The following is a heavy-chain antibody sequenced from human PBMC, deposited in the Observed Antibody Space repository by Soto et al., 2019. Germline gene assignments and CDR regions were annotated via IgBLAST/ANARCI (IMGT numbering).Heavy chain of an antibody. CDR3: AREYGGPFPSNWFYP. J-gene: IGHJ5*02. CDR1: GGSISSGNYY. D-gene: IGHD4-17*01. Sequence: QVQLQESGPGLVQPSQTLSLTCTVSGGSISSGNYYWSWLRPHPGKGLEWIGNIYHSGSTYYNPSLTSRVTIPVDTSKNQFSRKLSSVTAADTAIYYCAREYGGPFPSNWFYPWGQGTLVTGSS. V-gene: IGHV4-31*03. CDR2: IYHSGST.